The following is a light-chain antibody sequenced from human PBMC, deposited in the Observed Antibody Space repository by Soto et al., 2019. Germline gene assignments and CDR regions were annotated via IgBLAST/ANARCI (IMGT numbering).Light chain of an antibody. J-gene: IGKJ2*01. CDR2: DAS. CDR1: QIISGW. CDR3: QQYSSYSDT. V-gene: IGKV1-5*01. Sequence: DIQMTQSPSTLSASVGDRVTITCRASQIISGWLAWYQQKPGKAPKLLIYDASRLESGVPSGFSGSGSGTEFTLTIPSLQPDDFATYYCQQYSSYSDTFGQGTKLEI.